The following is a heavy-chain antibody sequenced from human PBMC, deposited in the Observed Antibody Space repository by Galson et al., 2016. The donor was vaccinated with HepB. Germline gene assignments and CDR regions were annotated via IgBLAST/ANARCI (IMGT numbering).Heavy chain of an antibody. V-gene: IGHV4-39*01. CDR3: ARLPSSSSTIDS. CDR2: IYYSGST. CDR1: GDSISSTRYF. D-gene: IGHD6-6*01. Sequence: SETLSLTCSVSGDSISSTRYFWGWIRQPPGKGLEWIGTIYYSGSTYYNPSLKSRVTISVDTSKNQFSLKLTSVTASDTAIYYCARLPSSSSTIDSWGQGTLVTVSS. J-gene: IGHJ4*02.